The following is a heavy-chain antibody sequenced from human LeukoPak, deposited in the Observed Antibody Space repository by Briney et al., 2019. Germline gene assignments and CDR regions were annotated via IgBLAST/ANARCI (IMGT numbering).Heavy chain of an antibody. V-gene: IGHV3-21*01. CDR2: ISSSSSYI. D-gene: IGHD1-26*01. CDR3: AREFGVGWQPPGWDY. CDR1: GFTFSSYS. Sequence: KTGGSLRLSCAASGFTFSSYSMNWVRQAPGKGLEWVSSISSSSSYIYYADSVKGRFTISRDNAKNSLYLQMNSLRAEDTAVYYCAREFGVGWQPPGWDYWGQGTLVTVSS. J-gene: IGHJ4*02.